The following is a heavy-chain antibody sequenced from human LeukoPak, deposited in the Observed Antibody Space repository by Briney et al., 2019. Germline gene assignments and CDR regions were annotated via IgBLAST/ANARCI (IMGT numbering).Heavy chain of an antibody. D-gene: IGHD4-23*01. CDR1: GFTFSSYG. J-gene: IGHJ4*02. CDR2: IRNDGNNQ. Sequence: GGSLRLSCAASGFTFSSYGMHWVRQAPGKGLEWVAFIRNDGNNQYHVDYVKGRFTISRDNSKNTLYLQMNSLRVEDTALYYCAKDRWQLRGIALDYWGQGTLVTVSS. V-gene: IGHV3-30*02. CDR3: AKDRWQLRGIALDY.